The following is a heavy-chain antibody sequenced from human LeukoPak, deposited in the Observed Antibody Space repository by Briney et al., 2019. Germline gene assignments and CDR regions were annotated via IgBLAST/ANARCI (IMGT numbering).Heavy chain of an antibody. V-gene: IGHV3-74*01. D-gene: IGHD2-15*01. CDR1: GLAFSAYK. J-gene: IGHJ4*02. CDR3: VVGGSPGY. CDR2: ISTDGCTT. Sequence: GGSLRLSCAASGLAFSAYKMHWVRQAPRKGLVWVSRISTDGCTTDYADFVQGRFTASRDNTKNTWSLEMNSLRAEDTAVYYCVVGGSPGYWGQGTLVTVSS.